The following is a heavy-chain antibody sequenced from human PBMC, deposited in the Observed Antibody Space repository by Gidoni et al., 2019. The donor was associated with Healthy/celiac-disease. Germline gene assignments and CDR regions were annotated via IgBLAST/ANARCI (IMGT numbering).Heavy chain of an antibody. CDR2: IRSKANSYAT. V-gene: IGHV3-73*02. D-gene: IGHD1-26*01. J-gene: IGHJ5*02. Sequence: EVQLVESGGGLVQPGGSLKLSCAASGFPFSGSAMHWVRQASGKGLEWVGRIRSKANSYATAYAASVKGRFTISKDDSKNTAYLQMNSLKTEDTAVYYCTRYRGSTHSGSYGTWGQGTLVTVSS. CDR1: GFPFSGSA. CDR3: TRYRGSTHSGSYGT.